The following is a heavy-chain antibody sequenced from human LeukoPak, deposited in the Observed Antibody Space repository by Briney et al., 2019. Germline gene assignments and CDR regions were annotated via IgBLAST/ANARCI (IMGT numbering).Heavy chain of an antibody. CDR2: INPNSGGT. D-gene: IGHD1-26*01. J-gene: IGHJ3*02. Sequence: GASVKVSCKASGGTFSSYAISWVRQAPGQGLEWMGWINPNSGGTNYAQKFQGRVTMTRDTSISTAYMELSRLRSDDTAVYYCARGGHDHDAFDIWGQGTMVTVSS. V-gene: IGHV1-2*02. CDR1: GGTFSSYA. CDR3: ARGGHDHDAFDI.